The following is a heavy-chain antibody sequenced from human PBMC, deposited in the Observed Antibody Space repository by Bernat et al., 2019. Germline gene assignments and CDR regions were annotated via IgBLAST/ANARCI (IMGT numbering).Heavy chain of an antibody. Sequence: EVQLLESGGGLVQPGGSLRLSCAASGFTFSSYAMSWVRQAPGKGLEWVSAISGSGGSTYYADSVKGRFTISRDNSKNTLYLQMNSLRAEDTAVYYCAKVKHHYGSGSVVFDPWGQGTLVTVSS. CDR2: ISGSGGST. V-gene: IGHV3-23*01. CDR1: GFTFSSYA. CDR3: AKVKHHYGSGSVVFDP. D-gene: IGHD3-10*01. J-gene: IGHJ5*02.